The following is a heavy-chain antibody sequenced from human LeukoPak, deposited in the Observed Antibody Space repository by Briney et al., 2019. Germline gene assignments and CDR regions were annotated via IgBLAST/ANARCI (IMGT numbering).Heavy chain of an antibody. CDR1: GGSISSGTYY. V-gene: IGHV4-61*02. Sequence: TSQTLSLTCTVSGGSISSGTYYWTWIRQPAGKGLEWIGRIYTTGSTNYNPSLKSRVTMSTDTSKNQFSLKLSSVTAADTAVYYCARVTTGGYYNCWGQGTLVTVSP. D-gene: IGHD3-22*01. CDR2: IYTTGST. J-gene: IGHJ4*02. CDR3: ARVTTGGYYNC.